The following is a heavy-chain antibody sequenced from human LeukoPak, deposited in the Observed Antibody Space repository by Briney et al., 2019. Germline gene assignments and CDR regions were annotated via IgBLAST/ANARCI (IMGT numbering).Heavy chain of an antibody. V-gene: IGHV5-51*01. D-gene: IGHD6-13*01. CDR1: GYSFTSYW. Sequence: GESLKISCKGSGYSFTSYWIGWVRQMPGKGLEWKGIIYPGDSDTRYSPSFQGQVTISADKSISTAYLQWSSLKASDTAMYYCARDPWGIAAPGAFDIWGQGTMVTVSS. CDR3: ARDPWGIAAPGAFDI. J-gene: IGHJ3*02. CDR2: IYPGDSDT.